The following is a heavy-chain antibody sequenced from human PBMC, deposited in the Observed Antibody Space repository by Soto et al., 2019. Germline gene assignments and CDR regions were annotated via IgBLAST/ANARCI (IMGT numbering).Heavy chain of an antibody. CDR1: GGSVSSSSHF. CDR3: TRRRSGSSNIDY. D-gene: IGHD3-10*01. CDR2: IFYSGIT. J-gene: IGHJ4*02. Sequence: QLQLQESGPGLVNPSETLSLTCSVSGGSVSSSSHFWGWIRQPPGKGLEWIGNIFYSGITNSNPSLRSRVTISVDTSKNHFSLKLSSVTAADTALYYCTRRRSGSSNIDYWGQGTLVTVSS. V-gene: IGHV4-39*02.